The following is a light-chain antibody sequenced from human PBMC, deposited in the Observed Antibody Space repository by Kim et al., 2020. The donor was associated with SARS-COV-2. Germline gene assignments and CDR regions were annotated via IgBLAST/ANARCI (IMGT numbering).Light chain of an antibody. CDR1: QSVFYSPDNKNY. CDR3: QQCYSYPVT. Sequence: DIVMTQSPDSLAVSLGGRATINCKSSQSVFYSPDNKNYLAWYQQKPGQPPKLLISWASIRESGVPDRFSGSGSGTDFTLTISSLQAEDVAVYYCQQCYSYPVTFGGGTKVRIK. CDR2: WAS. J-gene: IGKJ4*01. V-gene: IGKV4-1*01.